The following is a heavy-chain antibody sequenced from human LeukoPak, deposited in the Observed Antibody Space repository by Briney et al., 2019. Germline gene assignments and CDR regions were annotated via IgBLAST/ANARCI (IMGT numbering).Heavy chain of an antibody. CDR1: GFTFSSYA. J-gene: IGHJ4*02. CDR2: ISYDGSNK. CDR3: ARAFVAAAGIDDY. V-gene: IGHV3-30*04. D-gene: IGHD6-13*01. Sequence: GGSLRLSCAASGFTFSSYAMHWVRQAPGKGLEWVAVISYDGSNKYYADSVKGRFTISRDNSKNTLYLQMNSLRAEDTAVYYCARAFVAAAGIDDYWGQGTLVTVSS.